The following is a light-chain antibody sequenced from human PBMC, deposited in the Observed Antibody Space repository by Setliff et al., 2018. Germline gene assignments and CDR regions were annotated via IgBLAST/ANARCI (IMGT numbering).Light chain of an antibody. CDR1: STDVGDYHY. Sequence: QSALTQPASVSGSPGQSITISCTGASTDVGDYHYVSWYQQHPGKAPKLIIYEVSNRPSGVSHRFSGSKSGTTASLTISGLQAEDEADYHCSSYISGSTNVLFGGGTKVT. J-gene: IGLJ2*01. V-gene: IGLV2-14*01. CDR2: EVS. CDR3: SSYISGSTNVL.